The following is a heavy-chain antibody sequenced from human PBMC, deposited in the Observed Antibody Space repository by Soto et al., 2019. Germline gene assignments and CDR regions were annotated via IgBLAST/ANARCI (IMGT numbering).Heavy chain of an antibody. CDR1: GFRFSGFG. Sequence: QVQLVESGGGVVQPGRSLRLSCAASGFRFSGFGMHWVRQAPGKGLEWVAILRYDGSNKYYADSVKGRFTISRDNSQNTLYLQMDSLRVEDTAGYYCARDGVGATTLYGYFDYWGQGILVTVSS. CDR2: LRYDGSNK. D-gene: IGHD1-26*01. CDR3: ARDGVGATTLYGYFDY. J-gene: IGHJ4*02. V-gene: IGHV3-33*01.